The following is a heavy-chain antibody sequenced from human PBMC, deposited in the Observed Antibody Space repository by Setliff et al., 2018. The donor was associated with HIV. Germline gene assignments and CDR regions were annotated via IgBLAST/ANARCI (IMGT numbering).Heavy chain of an antibody. CDR1: GGTFSSYA. Sequence: SVKVSCKASGGTFSSYAISWVRQAPGQGLEWMGRIIPIFGTANYAQKFQGRVTITADKSTSTAYMELSSLRSEDTAAYYCARNPQPTGTPDYYDSSGYFPSDYWGQGTLVTVSS. J-gene: IGHJ4*02. V-gene: IGHV1-69*06. D-gene: IGHD3-22*01. CDR3: ARNPQPTGTPDYYDSSGYFPSDY. CDR2: IIPIFGTA.